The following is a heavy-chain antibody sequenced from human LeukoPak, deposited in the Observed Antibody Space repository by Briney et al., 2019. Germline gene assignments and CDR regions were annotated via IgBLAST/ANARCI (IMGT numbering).Heavy chain of an antibody. CDR3: VRRAAYYDSSGYLAPDYYFDL. CDR2: ISYDGSNT. CDR1: GFTFSSYA. J-gene: IGHJ4*02. Sequence: GGSLRLSCVASGFTFSSYAMHWVRQAPGKGLEWVAHISYDGSNTFFADSVKGRFTISRDNSRYTVYLRMNSLRREDTAFYYCVRRAAYYDSSGYLAPDYYFDLWGQGTLVTVSS. V-gene: IGHV3-30*19. D-gene: IGHD3-22*01.